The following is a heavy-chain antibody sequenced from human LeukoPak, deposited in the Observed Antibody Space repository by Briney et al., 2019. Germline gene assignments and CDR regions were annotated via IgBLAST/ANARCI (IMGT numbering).Heavy chain of an antibody. D-gene: IGHD3-3*01. J-gene: IGHJ4*02. CDR3: ARGIRFLEWPDDY. CDR1: GFTFSSYA. Sequence: GSLRLSCAASGFTFSSYAMHWVRQAPGKGLGWVAVISYDGSNKYYADSVKGRFTISRDNSKNTLYLQMNSLRAEDTAVYYCARGIRFLEWPDDYWGQGTLVTVSS. CDR2: ISYDGSNK. V-gene: IGHV3-30-3*01.